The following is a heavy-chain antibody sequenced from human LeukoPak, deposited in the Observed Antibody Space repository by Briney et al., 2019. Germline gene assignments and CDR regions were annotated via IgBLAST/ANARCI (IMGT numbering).Heavy chain of an antibody. V-gene: IGHV3-48*03. J-gene: IGHJ2*01. CDR1: GFTFSSYE. Sequence: PGGSLRLSCAASGFTFSSYEMNWVRQAPGKGLEWVSYISSSGSTIYYADSVKGRFTISRDNAKNSLYLQMNSLRAEDTAVYCCAAGTPLGSGYFDLWGRGTLVTVSS. CDR3: AAGTPLGSGYFDL. D-gene: IGHD2-15*01. CDR2: ISSSGSTI.